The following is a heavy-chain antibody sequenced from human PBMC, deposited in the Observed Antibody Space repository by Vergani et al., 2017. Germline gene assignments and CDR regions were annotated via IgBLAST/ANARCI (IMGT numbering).Heavy chain of an antibody. Sequence: QVQLVQSGSEVRKPGASVKVSCQVSGYSLTELTIHWVRQAPGKGLEWMGGFDPEHGEVTFAHHIQGRVTMTEDRSTDTAYMELSSLRPEDTALYYCAREGFYDSIRGTYRPPSYYGMGVWGQGAKVTVAS. CDR3: AREGFYDSIRGTYRPPSYYGMGV. V-gene: IGHV1-24*01. D-gene: IGHD3-16*02. CDR2: FDPEHGEV. J-gene: IGHJ6*02. CDR1: GYSLTELT.